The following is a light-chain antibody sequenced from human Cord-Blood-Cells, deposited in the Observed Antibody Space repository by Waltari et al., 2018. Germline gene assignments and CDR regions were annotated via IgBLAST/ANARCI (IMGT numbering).Light chain of an antibody. Sequence: DIQMTQSPSTLSASVGDRVTITCRASQSISSWLAWYQQKPGKAPKLLIYKASSLESGVPSRCSRSGSGTEFTLTISSLQPDDFATYYCQQYNSYSRTFGQGTNVEIK. CDR3: QQYNSYSRT. CDR2: KAS. V-gene: IGKV1-5*03. CDR1: QSISSW. J-gene: IGKJ1*01.